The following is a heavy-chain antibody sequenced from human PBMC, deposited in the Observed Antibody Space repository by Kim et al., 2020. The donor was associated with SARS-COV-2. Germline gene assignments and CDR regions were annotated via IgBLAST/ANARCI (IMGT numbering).Heavy chain of an antibody. CDR1: GGTFSSFG. J-gene: IGHJ6*03. D-gene: IGHD6-19*01. CDR2: IIPIFATT. CDR3: AKGKFVRGWTDDYYFFHMDV. Sequence: SVKVSCKSSGGTFSSFGFSWVRQAPGRGLEWMGGIIPIFATTTYRRQFQGRVTLTADEFTRTAYMELNSLTSDDTAVYYCAKGKFVRGWTDDYYFFHMDVWGQGTTVTVSS. V-gene: IGHV1-69*13.